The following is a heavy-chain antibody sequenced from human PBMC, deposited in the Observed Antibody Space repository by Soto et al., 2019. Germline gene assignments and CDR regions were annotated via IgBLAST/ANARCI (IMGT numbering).Heavy chain of an antibody. CDR1: GGSVSSGDHY. V-gene: IGHV4-30-4*01. CDR2: IFYSGTT. CDR3: ARITSAFDP. Sequence: SETLSLTCTVSGGSVSSGDHYWSWIRQPPGKGLECIGYIFYSGTTYYNPSLKSRVTISVDTSKNQFSLKLNSVTAADTAVYYCARITSAFDPWGQGTXVTVSS. D-gene: IGHD2-2*01. J-gene: IGHJ5*02.